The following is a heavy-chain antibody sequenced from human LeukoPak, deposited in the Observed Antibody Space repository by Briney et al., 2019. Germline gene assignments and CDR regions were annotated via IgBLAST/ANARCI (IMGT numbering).Heavy chain of an antibody. CDR2: INHSGST. J-gene: IGHJ4*02. Sequence: SETLSLTCAVYGGSFSGYYWSWIRQPPGKGLEWIGEINHSGSTNYNPSLKSRVTISVDTSKNQFSLKLSSVTAADTAVYYCATGLYGDHDYWGQGTLVTVSS. CDR1: GGSFSGYY. CDR3: ATGLYGDHDY. D-gene: IGHD4-17*01. V-gene: IGHV4-34*01.